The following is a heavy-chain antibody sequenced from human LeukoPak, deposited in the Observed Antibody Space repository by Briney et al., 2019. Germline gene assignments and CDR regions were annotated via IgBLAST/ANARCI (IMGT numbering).Heavy chain of an antibody. CDR1: GFTFSSYS. V-gene: IGHV3-23*01. CDR3: AKTLVGATAYFDS. J-gene: IGHJ4*02. Sequence: GGSLRLSCAASGFTFSSYSMNWVRQAPGRGLEWVSSISGSGGSTYYADSVKGRFIISRDNSKNTVNLQMNSLRAEDTALYYCAKTLVGATAYFDSWGQGTLVTVSS. D-gene: IGHD1-26*01. CDR2: ISGSGGST.